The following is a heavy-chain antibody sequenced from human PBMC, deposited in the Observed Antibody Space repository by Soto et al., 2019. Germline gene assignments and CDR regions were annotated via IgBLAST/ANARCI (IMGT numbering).Heavy chain of an antibody. J-gene: IGHJ3*02. CDR2: FDPEDGET. CDR1: GYTLTELS. D-gene: IGHD6-13*01. CDR3: ATSLGIAAPSDAFDI. V-gene: IGHV1-24*01. Sequence: GASVKVSCKVSGYTLTELSMHWVQQAPGKGLEWMGGFDPEDGETIYAQKFQGRVTMTEDTSTDTAYMELSSLRSEDTAVYYCATSLGIAAPSDAFDIWGQGTMVTVSS.